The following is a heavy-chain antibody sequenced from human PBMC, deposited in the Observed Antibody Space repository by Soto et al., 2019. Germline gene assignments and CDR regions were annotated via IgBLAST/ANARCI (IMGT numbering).Heavy chain of an antibody. CDR2: INHSGST. D-gene: IGHD4-17*01. CDR1: GGSFSGYY. J-gene: IGHJ4*02. CDR3: AREYGDYGVIDY. V-gene: IGHV4-34*01. Sequence: QVQLQQWGAGLLKPSETLSLTCAVYGGSFSGYYWSWIRQPPGKGLEWIGEINHSGSTNYNPSLKSRVAISVDTSKIQSSLKLSSVTAADTTVYYCAREYGDYGVIDYWGQGTLVTVSS.